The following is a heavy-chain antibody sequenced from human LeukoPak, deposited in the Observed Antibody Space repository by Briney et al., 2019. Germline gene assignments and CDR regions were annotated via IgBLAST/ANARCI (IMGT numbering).Heavy chain of an antibody. D-gene: IGHD4-23*01. Sequence: GGSLSLSCAASGFTFSSYFWMHWVRQAPGKGLVWVSRIKSDGSSSTYADSLKGRFTISRDSAKNSLYLQMNTLRAEDTAVYYCVRDLAHGGYSSFEYCGQGTLVTVSS. J-gene: IGHJ4*02. CDR2: IKSDGSSS. V-gene: IGHV3-74*01. CDR3: VRDLAHGGYSSFEY. CDR1: GFTFSSYFW.